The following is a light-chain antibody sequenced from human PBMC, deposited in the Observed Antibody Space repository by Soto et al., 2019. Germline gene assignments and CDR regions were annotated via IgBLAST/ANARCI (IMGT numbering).Light chain of an antibody. CDR3: QCFDSTLSAYV. J-gene: IGLJ1*01. CDR1: SSKIGAGND. Sequence: QSVLTQPPSVSGAPGQRVTISCTWSSSKIGAGNDVNWYQQVPGTAPKLLIYRDNNRPSGVPDRFSGSKSGTAASLAITGLQAEDEADYYCQCFDSTLSAYVFGTGTQVTVL. V-gene: IGLV1-40*01. CDR2: RDN.